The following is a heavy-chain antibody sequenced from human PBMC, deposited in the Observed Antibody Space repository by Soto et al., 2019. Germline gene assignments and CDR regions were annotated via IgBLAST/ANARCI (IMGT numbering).Heavy chain of an antibody. CDR1: GGSISSGDYY. CDR3: AGGGGCGEGGFDC. CDR2: IYYSGST. D-gene: IGHD4-17*01. Sequence: QVQLQESGPGLVKPSQTLSLTCTVSGGSISSGDYYWSWIRQPPGKGLEWIGYIYYSGSTYYNPSLQTRVTRSVDTAKNRLSRKVSAGTAAAAAGYGGAGGGGCGEGGFDCWGQGTLVTVSS. V-gene: IGHV4-30-4*01. J-gene: IGHJ4*02.